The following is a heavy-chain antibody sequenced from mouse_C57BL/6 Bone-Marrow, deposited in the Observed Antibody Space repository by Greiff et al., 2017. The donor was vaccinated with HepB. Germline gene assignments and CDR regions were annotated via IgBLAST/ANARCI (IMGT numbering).Heavy chain of an antibody. D-gene: IGHD4-1*01. V-gene: IGHV5-9-1*02. CDR3: TRDPLTGTYMDY. Sequence: EVQGVESGEGLVKPGGSLKLSCAASGFTFSSYAMSWVRQTPEKRLEWVAYISSGGDYIYYADTVKGRFTISRDNARNTLYLQMSSLKSEDTAMYYCTRDPLTGTYMDYWGQGTSVTVSS. CDR2: ISSGGDYI. J-gene: IGHJ4*01. CDR1: GFTFSSYA.